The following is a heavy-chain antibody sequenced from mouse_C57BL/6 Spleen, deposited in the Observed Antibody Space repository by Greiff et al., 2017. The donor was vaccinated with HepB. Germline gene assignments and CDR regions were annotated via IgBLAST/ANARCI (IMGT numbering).Heavy chain of an antibody. V-gene: IGHV1-64*01. CDR2: IHPNSGST. Sequence: VQLQQPGAELVKPGASVKLSCKASGYTFTSYWMHWVKQRPGQGLEWIGMIHPNSGSTNYNEKFKSKATLTVDKSSSTAYMQLSSLTSEDSAVYYCARTRMVTTKGWYFDVWGTGTTVTVSS. J-gene: IGHJ1*03. CDR1: GYTFTSYW. CDR3: ARTRMVTTKGWYFDV. D-gene: IGHD2-2*01.